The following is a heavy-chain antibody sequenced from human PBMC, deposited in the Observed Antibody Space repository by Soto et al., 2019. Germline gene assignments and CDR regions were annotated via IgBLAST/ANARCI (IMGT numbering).Heavy chain of an antibody. CDR2: IYTSGST. D-gene: IGHD1-26*01. V-gene: IGHV4-4*07. Sequence: SETLSLTCTVSGGSISSYYWSWIRQPAGKGLEWIGRIYTSGSTNYNPSLKSRVTMSVDTSKNQSSLKLSSVTAADTAVYYCARDGFVGATPTGYYYGMDVWGQGTTVTVSS. CDR1: GGSISSYY. J-gene: IGHJ6*02. CDR3: ARDGFVGATPTGYYYGMDV.